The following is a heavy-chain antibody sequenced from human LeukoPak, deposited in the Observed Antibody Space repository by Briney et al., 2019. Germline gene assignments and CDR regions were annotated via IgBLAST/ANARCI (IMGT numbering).Heavy chain of an antibody. CDR3: ARGALRFLEWPGYYYYMDV. D-gene: IGHD3-3*01. J-gene: IGHJ6*03. Sequence: SVKVSCKASGGTFSSYAISWVRQAPGQGLKWMGGIIPIFGTANYAQKFQGRVTITTDESTSTAYMELSSLRSEDTAVYYCARGALRFLEWPGYYYYMDVWGKGTTVTVSS. CDR1: GGTFSSYA. CDR2: IIPIFGTA. V-gene: IGHV1-69*05.